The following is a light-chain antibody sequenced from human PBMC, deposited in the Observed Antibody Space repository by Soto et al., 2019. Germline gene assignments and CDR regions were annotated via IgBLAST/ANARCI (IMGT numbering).Light chain of an antibody. CDR3: SSYTSSSTKV. J-gene: IGLJ3*02. V-gene: IGLV2-14*01. Sequence: QSALTQPASVSGSPGQSITISCTGTSSDVGGYKYVSWYQLHPGTAPKLVIYDVTNRPSGVSNRFSGSKSGNTASLTISGLQAEDEADYFCSSYTSSSTKVFGGGTKLTVL. CDR1: SSDVGGYKY. CDR2: DVT.